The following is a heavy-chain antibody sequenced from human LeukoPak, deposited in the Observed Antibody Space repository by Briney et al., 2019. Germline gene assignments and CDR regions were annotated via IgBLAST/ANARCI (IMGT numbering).Heavy chain of an antibody. D-gene: IGHD5-12*01. Sequence: SETLSLTCIVSGASISSGNYYWTWIRQPAGKGLEWIGRLHTTGGANYNPSFKSRLSISGDTSKNQFSLQLSSVTAADTAVYYCARYRYSGYDDAFDVWGQGTMVTVSS. CDR1: GASISSGNYY. CDR2: LHTTGGA. CDR3: ARYRYSGYDDAFDV. V-gene: IGHV4-61*02. J-gene: IGHJ3*01.